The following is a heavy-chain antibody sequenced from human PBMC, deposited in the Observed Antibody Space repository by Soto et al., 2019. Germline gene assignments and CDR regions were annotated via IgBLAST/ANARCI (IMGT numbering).Heavy chain of an antibody. J-gene: IGHJ4*02. CDR2: IYHSGTTT. D-gene: IGHD2-21*01. V-gene: IGHV4-30-4*01. CDR1: GGSISSADYY. Sequence: SETLSLTCTVSGGSISSADYYWAWIRQPPGKGLAWIGYIYHSGTTTHINPSLKSRVTISGDTSNNHFSLKLTSVTAADPAVYYCARAHMESVPFDYWGPGILVTVSS. CDR3: ARAHMESVPFDY.